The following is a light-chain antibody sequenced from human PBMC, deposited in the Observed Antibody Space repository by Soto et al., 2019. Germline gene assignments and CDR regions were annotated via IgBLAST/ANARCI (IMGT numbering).Light chain of an antibody. Sequence: QSALTQPPSASGSPGQSVTISCTGTSSDVGGYNYVSWDQQHPGKAPKLMISAVSKRPSGVPDRFSGSKSGNTASLTVSGLQAEDEADYYCSSFAGNNNLVFGGGTQLTVL. J-gene: IGLJ2*01. CDR3: SSFAGNNNLV. V-gene: IGLV2-8*01. CDR1: SSDVGGYNY. CDR2: AVS.